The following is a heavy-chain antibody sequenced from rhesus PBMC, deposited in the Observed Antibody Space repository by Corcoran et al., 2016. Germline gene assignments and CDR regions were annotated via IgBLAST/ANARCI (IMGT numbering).Heavy chain of an antibody. Sequence: QVQLQESGPGLVKPSETLSLTCAVSGYSISSGYYLTWFRQPPGKGLEWSGSIYGRGGSNYRNPSLKSRVTMAGDTAKNQCCRKLSSVTAADTAVYYGARGQSRHRFDVWGPGVLVTVSS. CDR2: IYGRGGSN. J-gene: IGHJ5-1*01. V-gene: IGHV4S14*01. CDR3: ARGQSRHRFDV. CDR1: GYSISSGYY.